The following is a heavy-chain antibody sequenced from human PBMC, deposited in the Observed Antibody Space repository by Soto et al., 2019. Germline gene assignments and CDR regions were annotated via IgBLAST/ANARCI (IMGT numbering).Heavy chain of an antibody. CDR2: VYDSGST. CDR1: SGSIGSSHW. J-gene: IGHJ4*02. D-gene: IGHD2-15*01. CDR3: ATRTGWSQKSYYFDY. Sequence: QVQLQESGPGLVKPSGTLSLTCAVSSGSIGSSHWWSWVRQSPGKGLEWIGEVYDSGSTTYNPSLNSRVTISVDKSKNQLSLSLRSVTAADTAMYYCATRTGWSQKSYYFDYWGQGTLVTVSS. V-gene: IGHV4-4*02.